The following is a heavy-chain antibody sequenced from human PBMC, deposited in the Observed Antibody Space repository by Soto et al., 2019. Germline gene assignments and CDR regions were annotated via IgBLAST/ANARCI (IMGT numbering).Heavy chain of an antibody. V-gene: IGHV1-18*01. CDR2: ISAYNGNT. J-gene: IGHJ6*03. CDR3: ARVGDPYQLQPSYYYYYMDV. CDR1: GYTFTSYG. Sequence: QVQLVQSGAEVKKPGASVKVSCKASGYTFTSYGISWVRQAPGQGLEWMGWISAYNGNTNYAQRLQGRVTMTTDTSTSTAYMELRSLRSDDTAVYYCARVGDPYQLQPSYYYYYMDVWGKGTTVTVSS. D-gene: IGHD2-2*01.